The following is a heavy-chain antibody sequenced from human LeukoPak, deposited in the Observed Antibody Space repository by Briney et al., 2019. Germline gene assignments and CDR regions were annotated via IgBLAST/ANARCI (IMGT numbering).Heavy chain of an antibody. V-gene: IGHV4-59*01. CDR2: IYYSGTI. CDR1: TGPISSFY. CDR3: VGEKSFFGEGS. Sequence: SETLSLTGTVYTGPISSFYWDWIGPPPGKGLEWIGHIYYSGTINYNPSLKSRATISVTTSQTQFSLKLSAVTAAHTAIYYCVGEKSFFGEGSWGQGTLVTVSS. J-gene: IGHJ3*01. D-gene: IGHD3-10*01.